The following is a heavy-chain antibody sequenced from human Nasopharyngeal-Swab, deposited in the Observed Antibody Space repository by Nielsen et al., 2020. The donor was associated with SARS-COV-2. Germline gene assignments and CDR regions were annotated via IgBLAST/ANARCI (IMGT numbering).Heavy chain of an antibody. Sequence: GGSLRLSCAASGFTFSSYGMHWVRQAPGKGLEWVAVIWYDGSNKYYADSVKGRFTISRDNSKNTLYLQMNSLRAEDTAVYYCARDARIQIWYPANYMDVWGKGTTVTVSS. V-gene: IGHV3-33*01. CDR1: GFTFSSYG. CDR2: IWYDGSNK. J-gene: IGHJ6*03. CDR3: ARDARIQIWYPANYMDV. D-gene: IGHD5-18*01.